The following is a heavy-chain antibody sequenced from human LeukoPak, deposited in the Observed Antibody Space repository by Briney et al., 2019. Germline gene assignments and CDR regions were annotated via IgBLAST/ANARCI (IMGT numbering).Heavy chain of an antibody. Sequence: PSETLSLTCTVSGGSISSYYWSWIRQPPGKGLEWIGYIYYSGSTNYNPSLKSRVTISVDTSKNQFSLKLSSVTAADTAVYYCAKSWYSSGWALDYWGQGTLVTVS. J-gene: IGHJ4*02. V-gene: IGHV4-59*01. CDR2: IYYSGST. CDR1: GGSISSYY. D-gene: IGHD6-19*01. CDR3: AKSWYSSGWALDY.